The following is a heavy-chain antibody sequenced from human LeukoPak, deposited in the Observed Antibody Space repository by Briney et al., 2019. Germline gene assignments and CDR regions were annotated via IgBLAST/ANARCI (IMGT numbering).Heavy chain of an antibody. D-gene: IGHD2-15*01. CDR1: GFTFSSYA. Sequence: PGGSLRLSCAASGFTFSSYAMNWVRQAPGKGLEWVSTISGSGGRTYYADSVKGRFTISRDDSKNTLYLQMNSLRAEDTAVYYCAKLLAPYYYGMDVWGQGTTVTVSS. V-gene: IGHV3-23*01. CDR2: ISGSGGRT. CDR3: AKLLAPYYYGMDV. J-gene: IGHJ6*02.